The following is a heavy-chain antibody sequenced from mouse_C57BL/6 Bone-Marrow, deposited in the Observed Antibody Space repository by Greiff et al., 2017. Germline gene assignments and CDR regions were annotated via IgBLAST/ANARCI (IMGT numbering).Heavy chain of an antibody. V-gene: IGHV1-82*01. D-gene: IGHD2-12*01. J-gene: IGHJ4*01. Sequence: VKLMESGPELVKPGASVKISCKASGYAFSSSWMNWVKQRPGKGLEWIGRIYPGDGDTNYNGKFKGKATLTADKSSSTAYMQLSSLTSEDSAVYFCARLLLTYDWAMDYWGQGTSVTVSS. CDR2: IYPGDGDT. CDR3: ARLLLTYDWAMDY. CDR1: GYAFSSSW.